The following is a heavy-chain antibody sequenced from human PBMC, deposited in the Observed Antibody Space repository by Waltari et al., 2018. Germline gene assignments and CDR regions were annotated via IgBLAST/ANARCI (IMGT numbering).Heavy chain of an antibody. J-gene: IGHJ4*02. CDR1: GFLFSTYW. V-gene: IGHV3-74*01. Sequence: EVQLVESGGGLVQPGGSLRLSCVASGFLFSTYWMDWVRQAPGTGLVWVSRINSDGSSTTYADSVKGQFTISRDNAKNTLYLHMSSLRAEDTAVYYCVRENIAAAGLESWGQGTLVTVSS. CDR2: INSDGSST. D-gene: IGHD6-13*01. CDR3: VRENIAAAGLES.